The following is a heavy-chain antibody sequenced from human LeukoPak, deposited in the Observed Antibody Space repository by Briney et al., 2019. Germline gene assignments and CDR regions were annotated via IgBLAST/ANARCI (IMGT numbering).Heavy chain of an antibody. D-gene: IGHD3-22*01. V-gene: IGHV4-59*08. CDR3: ARMRSSGYYNWFDP. J-gene: IGHJ5*02. CDR1: GGSISNYY. Sequence: PSETLSLTCTVSGGSISNYYWSWIRQPPGKGLEWIGYIDYSGSTNYNPSLKSRVTISVDTSKNQFSLKLSSVTAADTAVFYSARMRSSGYYNWFDPWGQGTLVTVSS. CDR2: IDYSGST.